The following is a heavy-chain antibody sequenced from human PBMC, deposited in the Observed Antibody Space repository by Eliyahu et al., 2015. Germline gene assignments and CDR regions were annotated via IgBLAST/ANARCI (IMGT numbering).Heavy chain of an antibody. CDR1: GXSXSSGGYY. D-gene: IGHD3-10*01. Sequence: QVQLQESGPGXVKPSQTLSLXCTVSGXSXSSGGYYWSXIRQHPGKGLEWIGYIYYSGSTYYNPSLKSRVTISVDTSKNQFSLKLSSVTAADTAVYYCARSYYNVQAFDYWGQGTLVTVSS. J-gene: IGHJ4*02. V-gene: IGHV4-31*03. CDR3: ARSYYNVQAFDY. CDR2: IYYSGST.